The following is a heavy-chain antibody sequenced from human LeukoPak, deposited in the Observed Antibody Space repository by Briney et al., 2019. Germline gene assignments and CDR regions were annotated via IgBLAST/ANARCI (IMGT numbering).Heavy chain of an antibody. CDR3: AKDLYYDLLMGTFDH. J-gene: IGHJ4*02. CDR1: GLIFRSYA. Sequence: GGSLRLSCAASGLIFRSYAMSWVRQAPGKGLEWVSAISGSGGAIDYADSVKGRFTISRDNSKNTMDLQMNSLRAEDTAVYYCAKDLYYDLLMGTFDHWGQEALVTVSS. D-gene: IGHD3-9*01. V-gene: IGHV3-23*01. CDR2: ISGSGGAI.